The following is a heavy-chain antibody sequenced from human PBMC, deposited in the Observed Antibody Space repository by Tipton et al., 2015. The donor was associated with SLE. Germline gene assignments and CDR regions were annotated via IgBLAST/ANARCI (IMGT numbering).Heavy chain of an antibody. V-gene: IGHV4-59*01. D-gene: IGHD2-15*01. Sequence: LRLSCTVSGGSISSYYWSWIRQPPGKGLEWIGYIYYSGSTNYNPSLKSRVTISVDTSKNQFSLKLSSVTAADTAVYYCARGRYCSGGSCYSGDAFDIWGQGTMVTVSS. CDR3: ARGRYCSGGSCYSGDAFDI. CDR2: IYYSGST. CDR1: GGSISSYY. J-gene: IGHJ3*02.